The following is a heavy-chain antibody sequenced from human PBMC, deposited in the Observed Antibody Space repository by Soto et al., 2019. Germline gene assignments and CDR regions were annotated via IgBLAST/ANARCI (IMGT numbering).Heavy chain of an antibody. CDR3: ARVGRFLEWLLLFDP. J-gene: IGHJ5*02. CDR2: INPNSGGT. D-gene: IGHD3-3*01. V-gene: IGHV1-2*02. Sequence: VASVKVSCKASGYTFTGYYMHWVRQAPGQGLEWMGWINPNSGGTNYAQKFQGRVTMTRDTSISTAYMELSRLRSDDTAVYYCARVGRFLEWLLLFDPWRQGTLVTVSS. CDR1: GYTFTGYY.